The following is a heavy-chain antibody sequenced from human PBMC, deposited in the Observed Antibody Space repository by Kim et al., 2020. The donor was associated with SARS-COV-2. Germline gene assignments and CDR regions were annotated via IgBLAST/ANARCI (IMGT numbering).Heavy chain of an antibody. D-gene: IGHD3-3*01. CDR3: TRVGVVILFNMDV. Sequence: YAACVKGRFTISRDDSKSIAYLQMNSLKTEDTAVYYCTRVGVVILFNMDVWGKGTTVTVSS. V-gene: IGHV3-49*02. J-gene: IGHJ6*03.